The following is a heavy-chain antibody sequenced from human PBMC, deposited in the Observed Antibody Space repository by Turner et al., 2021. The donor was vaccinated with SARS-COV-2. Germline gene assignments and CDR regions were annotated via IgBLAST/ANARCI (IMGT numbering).Heavy chain of an antibody. CDR1: GYTLSELS. CDR2: FNPEDGEP. V-gene: IGHV1-24*01. Sequence: QVHLLQSGAAVKKPGASVKVSCKDSGYTLSELSIHWVRQAPGKGPEWMGGFNPEDGEPIYAQMFQGRCSLTEDTSTDTLYMELSSLRSEDTAVYYCATSWELPDAYFDSWGQGTLVTVSS. D-gene: IGHD1-7*01. CDR3: ATSWELPDAYFDS. J-gene: IGHJ4*02.